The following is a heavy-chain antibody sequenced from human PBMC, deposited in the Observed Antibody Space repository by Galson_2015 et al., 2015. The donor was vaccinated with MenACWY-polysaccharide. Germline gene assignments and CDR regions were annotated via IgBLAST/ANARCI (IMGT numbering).Heavy chain of an antibody. J-gene: IGHJ3*02. CDR2: INPSGGST. V-gene: IGHV1-46*01. Sequence: SVKVSCKASGYTFTSYYMHWVRQAPGQGLEWMGIINPSGGSTSYAQKFRGRVTITADKSTSTAYMELSSLRSEDTAVYYCAIDTAIFHDAFDIWAQGTMVTVSS. CDR1: GYTFTSYY. D-gene: IGHD5-18*01. CDR3: AIDTAIFHDAFDI.